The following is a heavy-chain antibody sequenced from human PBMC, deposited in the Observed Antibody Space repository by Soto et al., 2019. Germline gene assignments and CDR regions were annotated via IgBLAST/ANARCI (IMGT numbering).Heavy chain of an antibody. D-gene: IGHD2-2*01. CDR3: AREGGVCSSTSCYGGFDY. V-gene: IGHV3-33*01. CDR1: GFTFSSYG. CDR2: IWYDGSNK. Sequence: ESGGGVVQPGRSLRLSCAASGFTFSSYGMHWVRQAPGKGLEWVAVIWYDGSNKYYADSVKGRFTISRDNSKNTLYLQMNSLRAEDTAVYYCAREGGVCSSTSCYGGFDYWGQGTLVTVSS. J-gene: IGHJ4*02.